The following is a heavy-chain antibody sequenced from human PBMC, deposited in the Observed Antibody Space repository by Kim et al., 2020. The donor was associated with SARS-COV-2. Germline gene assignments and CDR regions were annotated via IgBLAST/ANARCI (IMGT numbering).Heavy chain of an antibody. Sequence: SETLSLTCTVSGGSISSYYWSWIRQPPGKGLEWIGYIYYSGSTNYNPSLKSRVTISVDTSKNQFSLKLSSVTAADTAVYYCARLPGLRPVRDAFDIWGQGTMVTVSS. J-gene: IGHJ3*02. V-gene: IGHV4-59*01. CDR1: GGSISSYY. CDR3: ARLPGLRPVRDAFDI. D-gene: IGHD4-17*01. CDR2: IYYSGST.